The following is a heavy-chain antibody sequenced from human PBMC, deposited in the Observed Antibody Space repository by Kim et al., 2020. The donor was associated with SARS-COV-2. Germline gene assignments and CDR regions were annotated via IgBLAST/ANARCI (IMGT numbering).Heavy chain of an antibody. CDR1: GFTFSSYA. CDR3: AKDYGGNSGNYYYYGMDV. J-gene: IGHJ6*02. D-gene: IGHD4-17*01. Sequence: GGSLRLSCAASGFTFSSYAMSWVRQAPGKGLEWVSAISGSGGSTYYADSVKGRFTISRDNSKNTLYLQMNSLRAEDTAVYYCAKDYGGNSGNYYYYGMDVWGQGTTLTVSS. CDR2: ISGSGGST. V-gene: IGHV3-23*01.